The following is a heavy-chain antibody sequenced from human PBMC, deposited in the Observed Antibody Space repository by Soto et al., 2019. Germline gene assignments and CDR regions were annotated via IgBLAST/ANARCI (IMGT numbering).Heavy chain of an antibody. J-gene: IGHJ4*02. CDR2: IIPILGIA. CDR1: GGTFSSYT. CDR3: ARGLTTRPPYFDY. Sequence: QVQLVQSGAEVKKPGSSVKVSCKASGGTFSSYTISWVRQAPGQGLEWMGRIIPILGIANYAQKFQGRGTITADKSTSTAYMELSSRRSEDTAVYYCARGLTTRPPYFDYWGQGTLVTVSS. V-gene: IGHV1-69*02. D-gene: IGHD4-17*01.